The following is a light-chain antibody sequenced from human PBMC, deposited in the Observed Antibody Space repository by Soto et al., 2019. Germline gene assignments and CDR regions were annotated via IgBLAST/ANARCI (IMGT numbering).Light chain of an antibody. V-gene: IGLV1-40*01. CDR3: QSYDSSLFFV. J-gene: IGLJ1*01. CDR1: SSNIGAGYD. CDR2: GNS. Sequence: QSVLTQPPSVSGAPGQRVTISCTGSSSNIGAGYDVHWYQLLPGTAPKLLIYGNSNRPSGVPDRLSGSKSGTSASLAITGRQAEDEADYYCQSYDSSLFFVFGTGTKLTVL.